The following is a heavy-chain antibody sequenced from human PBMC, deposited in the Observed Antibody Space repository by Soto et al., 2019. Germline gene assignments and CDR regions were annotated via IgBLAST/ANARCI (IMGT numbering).Heavy chain of an antibody. Sequence: GGSLRLSCAASGFTVSSNYMSWVRQAPGKGLEWVSVIYSGGSTYYADSVKGRFTISRDNSKNTLYLQMNSLRAEDTAVYYCARGGCSSTSCYTIYYYYYMDVWGKGTTVTVSS. J-gene: IGHJ6*03. CDR3: ARGGCSSTSCYTIYYYYYMDV. CDR2: IYSGGST. CDR1: GFTVSSNY. V-gene: IGHV3-66*01. D-gene: IGHD2-2*02.